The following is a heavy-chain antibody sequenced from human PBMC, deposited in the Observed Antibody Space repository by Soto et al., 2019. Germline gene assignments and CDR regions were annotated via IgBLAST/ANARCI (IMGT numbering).Heavy chain of an antibody. CDR1: GGTFSSYA. V-gene: IGHV1-69*13. J-gene: IGHJ6*02. CDR2: IIPIFGTA. D-gene: IGHD6-13*01. CDR3: AKVPGIAAAASAYYYGMDV. Sequence: SVKVSCKASGGTFSSYAISWVRQAPGQGLEWMGGIIPIFGTANYAQKFQGRVTITADESTSTAYMELSSLRSEDTAVYYCAKVPGIAAAASAYYYGMDVWGQGTTVTVSS.